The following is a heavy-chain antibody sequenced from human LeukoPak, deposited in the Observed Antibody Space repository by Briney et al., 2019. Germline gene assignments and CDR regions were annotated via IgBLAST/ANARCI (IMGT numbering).Heavy chain of an antibody. CDR2: INHSGST. J-gene: IGHJ3*02. CDR3: ARDAATTDFYAFDI. D-gene: IGHD1-26*01. CDR1: GGSFSGYY. V-gene: IGHV4-34*01. Sequence: SETQSLTCAVYGGSFSGYYWSWIRQPPGKGLEWIGEINHSGSTNYNPSLKSRVTISVDTSKNQFSLKLSSVTAADTAVYYCARDAATTDFYAFDIWGQGTMVTVSS.